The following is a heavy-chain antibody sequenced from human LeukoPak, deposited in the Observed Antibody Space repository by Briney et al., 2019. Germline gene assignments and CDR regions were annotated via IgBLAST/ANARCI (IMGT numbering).Heavy chain of an antibody. Sequence: SQTLSLTCAVSGGSISSGGYSWSWIRQPPGKRLEWIGYIYYSGSTNYNPSLKSRVTISVDTSKNQFSLKLSSVTAADTAVYYCARGGSTPMYYMDVWGKGTTVTVSS. CDR3: ARGGSTPMYYMDV. CDR1: GGSISSGGYS. CDR2: IYYSGST. J-gene: IGHJ6*03. D-gene: IGHD2-2*01. V-gene: IGHV4-61*08.